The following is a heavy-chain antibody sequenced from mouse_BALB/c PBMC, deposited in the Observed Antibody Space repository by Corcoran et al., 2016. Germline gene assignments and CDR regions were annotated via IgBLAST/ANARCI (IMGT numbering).Heavy chain of an antibody. CDR1: GYTFTNYG. D-gene: IGHD1-1*01. Sequence: QIQLVQSGPQLKKPAETVKISCKASGYTFTNYGMNWVKQAPGKGLKWMGWINTYTGEPTYADDFKGRFAFSLETSASTAYLQINNLKNEDMATYFCARSYVSAMDYWGQGTSVTVSS. V-gene: IGHV9-1*02. CDR2: INTYTGEP. CDR3: ARSYVSAMDY. J-gene: IGHJ4*01.